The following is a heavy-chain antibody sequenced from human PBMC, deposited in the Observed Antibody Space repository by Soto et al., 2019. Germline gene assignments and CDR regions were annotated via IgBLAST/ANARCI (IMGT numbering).Heavy chain of an antibody. CDR3: ARERLNTGWYGFDH. Sequence: GASVKVSCKTSGYTFSNYDLSWVRQAPGQGLEWMGWVSNKNGVTNYAEKFRDRVTMSTDTSTNTIYMELRSLRSDDTAVYFCARERLNTGWYGFDHWGQGTQVTVSS. CDR1: GYTFSNYD. V-gene: IGHV1-18*04. CDR2: VSNKNGVT. J-gene: IGHJ4*02. D-gene: IGHD6-19*01.